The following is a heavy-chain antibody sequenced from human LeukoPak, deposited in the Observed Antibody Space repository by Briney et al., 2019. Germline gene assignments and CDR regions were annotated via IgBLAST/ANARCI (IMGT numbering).Heavy chain of an antibody. D-gene: IGHD2-2*01. V-gene: IGHV3-9*01. CDR1: GFTFEDYA. J-gene: IGHJ4*02. Sequence: SLRLSCAVSGFTFEDYAMHWVRPAPGKGLDWVAAISWNSGSINYADSVKGRFTISRDNAKNSLYLQMNSLRAEDTAFYYCVKERSRTGYFDYWGQGTLVTVSS. CDR3: VKERSRTGYFDY. CDR2: ISWNSGSI.